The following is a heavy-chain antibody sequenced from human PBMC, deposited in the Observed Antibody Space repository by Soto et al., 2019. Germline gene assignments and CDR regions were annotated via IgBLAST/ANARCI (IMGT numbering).Heavy chain of an antibody. CDR3: ARAGGSPTTTYYYYGMDV. Sequence: LSLSCAASGFTVSSNYMSCVRQAPGKGVEWVSVIYSGGSTYYADSVKGRFTISRDNSKNTLYLQMNSLRAEDTAVYYCARAGGSPTTTYYYYGMDVWGQGTTVTVSS. J-gene: IGHJ6*02. CDR1: GFTVSSNY. CDR2: IYSGGST. D-gene: IGHD1-26*01. V-gene: IGHV3-53*01.